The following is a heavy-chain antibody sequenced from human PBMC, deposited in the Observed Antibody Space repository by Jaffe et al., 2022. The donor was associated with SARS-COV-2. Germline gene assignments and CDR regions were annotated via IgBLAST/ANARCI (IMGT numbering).Heavy chain of an antibody. D-gene: IGHD5-12*01. CDR3: AREIPDFSGYQNMRD. CDR1: GFTVSSNY. J-gene: IGHJ4*02. CDR2: IYSVGTT. Sequence: EVQLVESGGGLIQPGGSLRLSCAASGFTVSSNYMSWVRQAPGKGLEWVSVIYSVGTTSYIDSVKGRFTISRDNSRNTLYLQMNTLRAEDTAVYYCAREIPDFSGYQNMRDWGQGTLVTVSS. V-gene: IGHV3-53*01.